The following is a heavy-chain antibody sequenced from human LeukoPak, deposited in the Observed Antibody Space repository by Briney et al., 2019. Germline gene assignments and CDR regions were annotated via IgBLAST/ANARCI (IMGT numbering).Heavy chain of an antibody. V-gene: IGHV4-30-4*01. CDR2: IYYSGTT. CDR3: ASGSVTTLLFDF. J-gene: IGHJ4*02. Sequence: SETLSLTCTVSGGSASSGDYYWSWIRQPPGKGLEWIGYIYYSGTTDYNPSLKSRLTISVDTSKNQLSLKLSSVTGADTAVYYCASGSVTTLLFDFWGQGTLVTVSS. D-gene: IGHD3-10*01. CDR1: GGSASSGDYY.